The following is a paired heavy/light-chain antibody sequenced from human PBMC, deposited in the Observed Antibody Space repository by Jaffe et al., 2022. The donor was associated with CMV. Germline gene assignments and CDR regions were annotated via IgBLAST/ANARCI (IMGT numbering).Light chain of an antibody. Sequence: QSALTQPASVSGSPGQSITISCTGTSSDVGGYNYVSWYQQHPGKAPKLMIYDVSNRPSGVSNRFSGSKSGNTASLTISGLQAEDEADYYCSSYTSSSTYVVFGGGTKLTVL. J-gene: IGLJ2*01. CDR3: SSYTSSSTYVV. V-gene: IGLV2-14*03. CDR2: DVS. CDR1: SSDVGGYNY.
Heavy chain of an antibody. V-gene: IGHV3-53*02. CDR2: IYSGGST. Sequence: EVQLVETGGGLIQPGGSLRLSCAASGFTVSSNYMSWVRQAPGKGLEWVSVIYSGGSTYYADSVKGRFTISRDNSKNTLYLQMNSLRAEDTAVYYCASSNYGSGSYYFLHYYYYYMDVWGKGTTVTVSS. CDR1: GFTVSSNY. CDR3: ASSNYGSGSYYFLHYYYYYMDV. D-gene: IGHD3-10*01. J-gene: IGHJ6*03.